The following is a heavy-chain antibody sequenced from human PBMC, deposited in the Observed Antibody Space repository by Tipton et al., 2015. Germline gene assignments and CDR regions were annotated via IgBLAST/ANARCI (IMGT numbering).Heavy chain of an antibody. CDR3: ARIRGRYVMDY. Sequence: TLSLTCAVSAYSISSDYYWGWIRQPPGKGLEWIGYISYSGTTNYNPSLKSRVTISVDTSKNQFFLRVTSVTAADTAVYYCARIRGRYVMDYWGQGTLVTVSS. V-gene: IGHV4-28*01. D-gene: IGHD3-16*01. CDR2: ISYSGTT. CDR1: AYSISSDYY. J-gene: IGHJ4*02.